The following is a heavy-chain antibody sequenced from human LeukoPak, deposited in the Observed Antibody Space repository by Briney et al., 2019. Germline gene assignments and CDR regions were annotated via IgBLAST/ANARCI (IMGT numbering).Heavy chain of an antibody. CDR1: GFTFSSYG. CDR3: ARGSSSWFGGMDV. CDR2: IRYDGSNK. J-gene: IGHJ6*02. V-gene: IGHV3-30*02. D-gene: IGHD6-13*01. Sequence: TGGSLRLSCAASGFTFSSYGMHWVRQAPGKGLEWVAFIRYDGSNKYYADSVKGRFTISRDNSKNTLYLQMNSLRAEDTAVYYCARGSSSWFGGMDVWGQGTTVTVSS.